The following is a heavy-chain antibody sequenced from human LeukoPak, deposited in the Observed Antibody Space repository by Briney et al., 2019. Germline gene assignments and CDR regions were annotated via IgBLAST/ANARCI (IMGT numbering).Heavy chain of an antibody. D-gene: IGHD2-15*01. V-gene: IGHV4-59*01. Sequence: SETLSLTCTVSGGSISNYYWSWIRQPPGKGLEWIGYIYYSGSTNYNPSLKSRVTISVDTSKNQFSLKLSSVTAADTAVYYCAGDRSGWNWFDPWGQGTLVTVSS. CDR2: IYYSGST. CDR3: AGDRSGWNWFDP. CDR1: GGSISNYY. J-gene: IGHJ5*01.